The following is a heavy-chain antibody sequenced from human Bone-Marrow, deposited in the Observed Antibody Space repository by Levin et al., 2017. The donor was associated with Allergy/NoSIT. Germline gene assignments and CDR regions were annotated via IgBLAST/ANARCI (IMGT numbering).Heavy chain of an antibody. CDR1: GDIFTNYG. CDR2: IIPIFGTT. Sequence: VASVKVSCKASGDIFTNYGISWVRQAPGQGLEWMGGIIPIFGTTNNARQFQGRLTVTADKSTNTAYMDLSSLRSEDTAVYYCVRQTHGWLTGIEKFYYMDVWGKGTTVTVSS. J-gene: IGHJ6*03. V-gene: IGHV1-69*06. D-gene: IGHD1-14*01. CDR3: VRQTHGWLTGIEKFYYMDV.